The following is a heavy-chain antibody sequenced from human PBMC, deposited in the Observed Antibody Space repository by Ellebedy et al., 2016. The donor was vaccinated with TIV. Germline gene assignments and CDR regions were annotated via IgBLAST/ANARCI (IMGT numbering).Heavy chain of an antibody. J-gene: IGHJ4*02. CDR3: TTDFSN. D-gene: IGHD3-3*01. CDR1: GFTFSNSW. V-gene: IGHV3-15*07. Sequence: GGSRRLSXVGSGFTFSNSWMDWVRQAPGKGLEWVGRIRRIVDGGTIDYAAPVKDRFTISRDDSKNTLYLQMNSLKTEDTALYYCTTDFSNWGQGTLVTVSS. CDR2: IRRIVDGGTI.